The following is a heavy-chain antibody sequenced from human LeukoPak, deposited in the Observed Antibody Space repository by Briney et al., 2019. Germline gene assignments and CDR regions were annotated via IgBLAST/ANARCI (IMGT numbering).Heavy chain of an antibody. CDR2: INHSGST. Sequence: SETLSLTCAVYGGSFSGYYWSWIRQPPGKGLEWIGEINHSGSTNYNPSLKSRVTISVDTSKNQFSLKLSSVTAADTAVYYCARGHYYDSSGYRAFDIWGQGTMVTVSS. CDR3: ARGHYYDSSGYRAFDI. V-gene: IGHV4-34*01. D-gene: IGHD3-22*01. J-gene: IGHJ3*02. CDR1: GGSFSGYY.